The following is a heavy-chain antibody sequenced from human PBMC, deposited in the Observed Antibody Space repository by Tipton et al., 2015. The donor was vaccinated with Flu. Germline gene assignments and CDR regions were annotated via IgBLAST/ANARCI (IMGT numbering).Heavy chain of an antibody. J-gene: IGHJ5*02. CDR1: GGSISRSTDY. V-gene: IGHV4-39*01. Sequence: TLSLTCTVSGGSISRSTDYWGWIRQPPGKGLEWIGTIYYGGSTYYNPSLRSQVTMSLDTSKNQFSLRLSSVTAADTAVSSCARTYGPFNWFDPWGQGTLVTVSS. D-gene: IGHD3-10*01. CDR2: IYYGGST. CDR3: ARTYGPFNWFDP.